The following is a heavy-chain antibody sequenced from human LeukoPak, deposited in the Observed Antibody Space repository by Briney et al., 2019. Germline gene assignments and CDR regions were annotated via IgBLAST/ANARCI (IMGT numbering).Heavy chain of an antibody. CDR3: ASRDRGYSGYDRDY. V-gene: IGHV3-21*01. D-gene: IGHD5-12*01. J-gene: IGHJ4*02. Sequence: GGSLRLSCAASGFIFSSYSMNWVRQAPGKGLEWVSSISSSSSYIYYADSVRGRFTISRDNAKNSLYLQMNSLRAEDTAVYYCASRDRGYSGYDRDYWGQGTLVTVSS. CDR1: GFIFSSYS. CDR2: ISSSSSYI.